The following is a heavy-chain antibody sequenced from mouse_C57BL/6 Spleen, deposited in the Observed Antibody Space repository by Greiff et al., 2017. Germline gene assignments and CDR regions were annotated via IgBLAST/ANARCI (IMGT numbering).Heavy chain of an antibody. CDR2: IHPNSGST. CDR3: VDYNSYFDC. V-gene: IGHV1-64*01. D-gene: IGHD2-4*01. Sequence: QVQLQQPGAELVKPGASVKLSCKASGYTFTSYWMHWVKQRPGQGLEWIGMIHPNSGSTNYNEKFKSKATLTVDKSSSTAYMQLISLTSEESAVYYCVDYNSYFDCWGQGTTLTVSS. J-gene: IGHJ2*01. CDR1: GYTFTSYW.